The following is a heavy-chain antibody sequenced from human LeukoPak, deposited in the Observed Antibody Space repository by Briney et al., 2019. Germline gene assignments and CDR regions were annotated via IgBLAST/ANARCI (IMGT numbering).Heavy chain of an antibody. CDR1: GFTFSSYA. V-gene: IGHV3-23*01. CDR3: AKDQFYGDYGDDAFDI. CDR2: ISGSGGST. D-gene: IGHD4-17*01. Sequence: PGGSLRLSCAASGFTFSSYAMSWVRQAPGKGLEWVSAISGSGGSTYYADSVKGRFTISRDNSKNTLYLQMNSLRAEDTAVYYCAKDQFYGDYGDDAFDIWGQGTMVTVSS. J-gene: IGHJ3*02.